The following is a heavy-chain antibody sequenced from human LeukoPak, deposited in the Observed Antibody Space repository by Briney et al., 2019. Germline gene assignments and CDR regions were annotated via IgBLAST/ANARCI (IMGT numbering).Heavy chain of an antibody. D-gene: IGHD5-12*01. V-gene: IGHV5-51*01. J-gene: IGHJ6*02. CDR3: ARIESGYDYGAYGMDV. CDR1: GYNFTSYW. Sequence: GESLKISCKGSGYNFTSYWIGWVRQMPGKGLEWMGIIYPGDSETRYSPSFQGQVTMSADKSISTAYLQWSSLKAPDTAMYYCARIESGYDYGAYGMDVWGQGTTVTVSS. CDR2: IYPGDSET.